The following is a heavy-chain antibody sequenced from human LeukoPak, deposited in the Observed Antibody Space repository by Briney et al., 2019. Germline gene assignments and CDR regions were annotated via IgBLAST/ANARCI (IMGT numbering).Heavy chain of an antibody. V-gene: IGHV3-30-3*01. J-gene: IGHJ4*02. CDR3: ARGRTTVVTLGGY. D-gene: IGHD4-23*01. CDR2: ISYDGSNK. CDR1: GFTFSSYA. Sequence: GGSLRLSCAASGFTFSSYAMHWVRQAPGKGLEWVAVISYDGSNKYYADSVKGRFTISRDNSKNTLYLQMNSLRAEDTAVYYCARGRTTVVTLGGYWGQGTLVTVSS.